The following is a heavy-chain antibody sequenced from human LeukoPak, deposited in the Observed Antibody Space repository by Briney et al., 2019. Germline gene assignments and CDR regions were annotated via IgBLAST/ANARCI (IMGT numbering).Heavy chain of an antibody. CDR1: GFTFSSYA. J-gene: IGHJ4*02. CDR3: AKVTYYYDGSGYSSGGYFDY. V-gene: IGHV3-23*01. Sequence: GGSLRLSCAASGFTFSSYAMSWVRQAPGKGLEWVSAISGSGGSTYYADSVKGRFTISRDNSKNTLYLQMNSLRAEDTAVYYCAKVTYYYDGSGYSSGGYFDYWGQGTLVTVSS. CDR2: ISGSGGST. D-gene: IGHD3-22*01.